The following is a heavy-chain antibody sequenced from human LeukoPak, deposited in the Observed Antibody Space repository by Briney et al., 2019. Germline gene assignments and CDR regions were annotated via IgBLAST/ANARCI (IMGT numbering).Heavy chain of an antibody. J-gene: IGHJ1*01. V-gene: IGHV3-30*02. D-gene: IGHD3-16*01. CDR2: MRNDGSNK. CDR1: GFTFSTYG. Sequence: PGGSLRLSCAASGFTFSTYGMHWVRQAPGKGLEWVAFMRNDGSNKYYVDSVRGRFTISRDNSKNTLYLQMNSLKAEDTAVYYCAKANTGGGSNNLGYFHHWGQGTLVTVSS. CDR3: AKANTGGGSNNLGYFHH.